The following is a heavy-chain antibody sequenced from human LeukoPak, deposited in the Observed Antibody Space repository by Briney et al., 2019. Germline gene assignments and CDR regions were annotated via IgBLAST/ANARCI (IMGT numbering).Heavy chain of an antibody. D-gene: IGHD4-17*01. Sequence: GGSLRLSCAASGFTFSSYGMHWVRQAPGKGLEWVAIISYDGSNKYYADTVKGRFTISRDNSKNTLYLQMNSLRAEDTAVYYCAKGRGDGDYDDYYYGMDVWGKGTTVTVSS. CDR3: AKGRGDGDYDDYYYGMDV. V-gene: IGHV3-30*18. CDR2: ISYDGSNK. CDR1: GFTFSSYG. J-gene: IGHJ6*04.